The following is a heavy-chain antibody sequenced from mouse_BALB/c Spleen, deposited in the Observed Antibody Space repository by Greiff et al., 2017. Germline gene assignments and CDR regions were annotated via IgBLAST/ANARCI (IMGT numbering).Heavy chain of an antibody. Sequence: QVQLKESGPGLVAPSQSLSITCTVSGFSLTSYGVHWVRQPPGKGLEWLGVIWAGGSTNYNSALMSRLSISKDNSKSQVFLKMNSLHTDDTAMYYCARNGFAYWGQGTLVTVSA. CDR3: ARNGFAY. J-gene: IGHJ3*01. CDR1: GFSLTSYG. V-gene: IGHV2-9*02. CDR2: IWAGGST.